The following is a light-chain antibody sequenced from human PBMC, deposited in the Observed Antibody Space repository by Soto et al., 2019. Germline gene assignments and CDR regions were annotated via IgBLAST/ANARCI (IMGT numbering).Light chain of an antibody. V-gene: IGKV1-5*01. CDR1: QSISNW. J-gene: IGKJ1*01. Sequence: DIQMTQSPSTLSASVGDRVTITCRASQSISNWLAWYQQKPGKAPKLLIFDASILESGVPSRFSGSGSGTEFTLTISSLQPDDLATYYCQQYNSYLWTFGQGTRVDIK. CDR3: QQYNSYLWT. CDR2: DAS.